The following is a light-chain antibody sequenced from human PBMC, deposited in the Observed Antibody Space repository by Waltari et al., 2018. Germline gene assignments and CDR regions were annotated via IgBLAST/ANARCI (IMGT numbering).Light chain of an antibody. Sequence: QSALTQPASVSGSPGQSTPISCPGTSSAIGVYDYLSWYQQYPGIAPKLIIYDVTNRPSGVSNRFSGSKSGYTASLTISGLQAADEAHYYCTSYTRKHTWVFGGGTKVTVL. CDR2: DVT. CDR1: SSAIGVYDY. J-gene: IGLJ3*02. V-gene: IGLV2-14*03. CDR3: TSYTRKHTWV.